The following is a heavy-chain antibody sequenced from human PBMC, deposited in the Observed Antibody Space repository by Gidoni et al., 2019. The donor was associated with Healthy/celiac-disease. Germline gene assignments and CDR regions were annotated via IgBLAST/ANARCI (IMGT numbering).Heavy chain of an antibody. D-gene: IGHD4-17*01. CDR1: GFTFAEYA. J-gene: IGHJ3*02. V-gene: IGHV3-9*01. Sequence: EVQLVESGGGLVQPGRSLRLACAAPGFTFAEYAMHGVRQAPGKGLEWVSGISWNSGSIGYADSVKGRFTISRDNAKNSLYLQMNSLRAEDTALYYCAKDIGGPPYGDYAWAGAFDIWGQGTMVTVSS. CDR2: ISWNSGSI. CDR3: AKDIGGPPYGDYAWAGAFDI.